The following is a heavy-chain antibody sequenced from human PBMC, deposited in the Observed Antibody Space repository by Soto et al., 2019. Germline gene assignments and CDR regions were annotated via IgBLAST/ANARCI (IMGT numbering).Heavy chain of an antibody. V-gene: IGHV3-30-3*01. Sequence: QVQLVESGGGVVQPGRSLRLSCAASGFTFSSYAMHWVRQAPGKGLEWVAVISYDGSNKYYADSVKGRFTISRDNSKNTRYLQMNSLRAEDTAVYYCARDRGGSSGWYGAFDIWGQGTMVTVSS. CDR2: ISYDGSNK. CDR3: ARDRGGSSGWYGAFDI. D-gene: IGHD6-19*01. J-gene: IGHJ3*02. CDR1: GFTFSSYA.